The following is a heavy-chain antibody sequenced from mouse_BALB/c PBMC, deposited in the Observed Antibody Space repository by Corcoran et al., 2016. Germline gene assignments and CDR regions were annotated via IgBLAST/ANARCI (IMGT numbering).Heavy chain of an antibody. CDR2: ISYDGSN. D-gene: IGHD4-1*01. CDR1: GYSITSGYY. CDR3: ANGNY. J-gene: IGHJ2*01. Sequence: DVQLQESGPCLVKPSQSLSLTCSVTGYSITSGYYWNWIRQFPGNKLEWMGYISYDGSNNYNPSLKNRISITRDTSKNQFFLKLNSVTTEDTATYYCANGNYWGQGTTLAVS. V-gene: IGHV3-6*02.